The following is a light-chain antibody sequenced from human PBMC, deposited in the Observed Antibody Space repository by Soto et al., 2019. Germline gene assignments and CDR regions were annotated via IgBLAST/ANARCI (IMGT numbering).Light chain of an antibody. J-gene: IGKJ1*01. Sequence: DIQMTQSPSTLSASVGAGVSIXWRASQSIGSWLAWYQQKPGKAPKLLIYKASTLESGVPSNFSGSGSGTEFTLTISSLRPEDFATYYCQQYNSYPWTFGQGTKVDIK. V-gene: IGKV1-5*03. CDR3: QQYNSYPWT. CDR1: QSIGSW. CDR2: KAS.